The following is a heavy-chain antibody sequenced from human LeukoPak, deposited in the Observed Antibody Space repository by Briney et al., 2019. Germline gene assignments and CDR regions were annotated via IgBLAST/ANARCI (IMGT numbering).Heavy chain of an antibody. Sequence: PGESLKISCKGSGYSFPTYWIAWVRQMPGKGLEWRGIIYTDESNIRYSPSFQGQVTISAEQSISTAYLQWSSLKASDTAMYYCARPPSRGYSSSFEYWGQGTLVTVSS. D-gene: IGHD2-2*03. J-gene: IGHJ4*02. CDR2: IYTDESNI. CDR3: ARPPSRGYSSSFEY. V-gene: IGHV5-51*01. CDR1: GYSFPTYW.